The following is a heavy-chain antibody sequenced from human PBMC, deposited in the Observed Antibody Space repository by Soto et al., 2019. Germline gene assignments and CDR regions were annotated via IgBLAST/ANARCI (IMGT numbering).Heavy chain of an antibody. CDR3: ARGGYYTFWNGSIGTY. CDR2: ISNDGRNK. Sequence: QLPLVESGGGVVQPGKSLRVSCAASQFTFSSFTMHWVRQAPGKGLEWVAVISNDGRNKFYADSVKGRFTISRDNSKNTLFLQMNSLTAEDTAVYYCARGGYYTFWNGSIGTYWGQGTX. V-gene: IGHV3-30-3*01. J-gene: IGHJ4*02. CDR1: QFTFSSFT. D-gene: IGHD3-3*01.